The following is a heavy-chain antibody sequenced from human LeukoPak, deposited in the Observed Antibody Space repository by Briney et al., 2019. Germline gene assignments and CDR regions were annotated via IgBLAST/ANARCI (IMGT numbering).Heavy chain of an antibody. CDR2: ISSSSSYI. D-gene: IGHD6-13*01. J-gene: IGHJ4*02. V-gene: IGHV3-21*01. CDR1: GFTFSSYS. CDR3: ARSRAGYSSSQHFDY. Sequence: GGSLRLSCAASGFTFSSYSMNWVRQAPGKGLEWVSSISSSSSYIYCADSVKGRFTISRDNAKNSLYLQMNSLRAEDTAVYYCARSRAGYSSSQHFDYWGQGTLVTVSS.